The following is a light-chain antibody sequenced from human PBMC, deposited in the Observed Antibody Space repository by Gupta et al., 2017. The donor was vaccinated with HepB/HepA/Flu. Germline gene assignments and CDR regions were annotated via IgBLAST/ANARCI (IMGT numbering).Light chain of an antibody. J-gene: IGLJ2*01. CDR3: HVWDSSSDPHEV. CDR1: NIGSKS. CDR2: DNN. Sequence: SYVLTQPPSVSVAPGKTARITCGGNNIGSKSVHWYQQKPGQAPVLVVYDNNDRPSGIPERFSGSNSGNTATLTISRVEAGDEADFYCHVWDSSSDPHEVFGGGTKLTVL. V-gene: IGLV3-21*03.